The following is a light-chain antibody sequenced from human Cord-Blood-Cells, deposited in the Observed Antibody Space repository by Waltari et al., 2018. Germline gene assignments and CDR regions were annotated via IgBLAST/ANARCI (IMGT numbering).Light chain of an antibody. CDR3: QQYDNRPLT. Sequence: DIQMTQSPSSLSASEGDRVTLTCQASQDISNYLNWYQQKPGKAPKLLIYDASNLETGVPSRFSGSGSGTDFTFTISSLQPEDIATYYCQQYDNRPLTFGQGTKVEIK. CDR1: QDISNY. J-gene: IGKJ1*01. CDR2: DAS. V-gene: IGKV1-33*01.